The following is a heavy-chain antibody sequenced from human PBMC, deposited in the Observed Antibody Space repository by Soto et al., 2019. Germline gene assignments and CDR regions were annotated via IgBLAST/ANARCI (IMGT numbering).Heavy chain of an antibody. CDR2: INAGNGNT. CDR1: GYTFTSYA. V-gene: IGHV1-3*01. D-gene: IGHD3-22*01. J-gene: IGHJ5*02. CDR3: ARDCQSYYDSTGFDP. Sequence: SVKVSCKASGYTFTSYAMHWVRQAPGQRLEWMGWINAGNGNTEYSQKFQGRVTITRDTSASTVYMELSSLRSEDTAVYYCARDCQSYYDSTGFDPWGQGTLVTVSS.